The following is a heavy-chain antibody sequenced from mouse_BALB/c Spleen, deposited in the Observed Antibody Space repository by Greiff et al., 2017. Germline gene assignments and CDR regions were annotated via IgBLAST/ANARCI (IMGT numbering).Heavy chain of an antibody. Sequence: VHVKQSGAELVRSGASVKLSCTASGFNIKDYYMHWVKQRPEQGLEWIGWIDPENGDTEYAPKFQGKATMTADTSSNTAYLQLSSLTSEDTAVYYCNARASRDYWGQGTSVTVSS. CDR3: NARASRDY. CDR1: GFNIKDYY. CDR2: IDPENGDT. V-gene: IGHV14-4*02. D-gene: IGHD3-3*01. J-gene: IGHJ4*01.